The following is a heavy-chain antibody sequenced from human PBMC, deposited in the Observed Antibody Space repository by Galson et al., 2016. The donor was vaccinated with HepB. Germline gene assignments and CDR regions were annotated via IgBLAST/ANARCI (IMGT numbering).Heavy chain of an antibody. Sequence: SLRLSCAASGFTFSSYGMHWVRQAPGKGLEWVAVIWYDGSNKYYADSVKGRFTISRDNSKNTLYLQMNSLRAEDTAVYYCAKDVGSWYLLLSHYFDYWGQGTLVTVSS. CDR2: IWYDGSNK. J-gene: IGHJ4*02. D-gene: IGHD2-15*01. CDR1: GFTFSSYG. CDR3: AKDVGSWYLLLSHYFDY. V-gene: IGHV3-33*06.